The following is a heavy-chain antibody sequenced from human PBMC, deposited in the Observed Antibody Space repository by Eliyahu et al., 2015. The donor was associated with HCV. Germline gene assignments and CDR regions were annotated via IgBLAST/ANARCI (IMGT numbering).Heavy chain of an antibody. V-gene: IGHV3-7*01. CDR1: GFTFXXYW. D-gene: IGHD2-2*01. J-gene: IGHJ4*02. Sequence: EVQLVESGGGLVQPGGSLRLSCAASGFTFXXYWMSWVPQXPGKGLEWXANIKQDGSAKSYVDSVKGRFTISRDNAKNSLYLEMNNLRVEDTAVYYCARTPTGIKAAAYSDSWGQGTLATVSS. CDR3: ARTPTGIKAAAYSDS. CDR2: IKQDGSAK.